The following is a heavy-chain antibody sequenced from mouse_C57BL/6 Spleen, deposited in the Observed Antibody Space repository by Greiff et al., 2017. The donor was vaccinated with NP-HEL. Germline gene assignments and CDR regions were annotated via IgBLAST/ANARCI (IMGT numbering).Heavy chain of an antibody. J-gene: IGHJ4*01. D-gene: IGHD2-1*01. CDR2: ISSGGSYT. CDR3: ASYYGNYYAMDY. V-gene: IGHV5-6*02. CDR1: GFTFSSYG. Sequence: DVKLVESGGDLVKPGGSLKLSCAASGFTFSSYGMSWVRQTPDKRLEWVATISSGGSYTYYPDSVKGRFTISRDNAKNTLYLQMSSLKSEDTAMYYCASYYGNYYAMDYWGQGTSVTVSS.